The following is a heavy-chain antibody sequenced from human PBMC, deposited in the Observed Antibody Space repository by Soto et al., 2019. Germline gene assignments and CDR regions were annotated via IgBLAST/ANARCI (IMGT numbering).Heavy chain of an antibody. J-gene: IGHJ4*02. D-gene: IGHD3-3*01. Sequence: QITLKESGPALLKPPQPPTLPSTFSGSPLTTPELGATWIRQPPGKTPEWLELVYWNGDKRYSPSLRDRLTLTKDTSRNQVVLTMTNMDPVDTATYYCGHRSSSFDFWGNDYWGQGTLVTVSS. CDR2: VYWNGDK. V-gene: IGHV2-5*01. CDR1: GSPLTTPELG. CDR3: GHRSSSFDFWGNDY.